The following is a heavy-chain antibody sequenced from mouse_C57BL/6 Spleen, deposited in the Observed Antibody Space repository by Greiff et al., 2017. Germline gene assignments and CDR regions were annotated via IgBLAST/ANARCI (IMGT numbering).Heavy chain of an antibody. CDR2: ISSGGDYI. D-gene: IGHD1-1*01. J-gene: IGHJ4*01. Sequence: EVKLMESGEGLVKPGGSLKLSCAASGFTFSSYAMSWVRKTPEKRLEWVAYISSGGDYIYYADTVKGRFTISRDNARNTLYLQMSSLKSEDTAMYYCTSPLTTVVANDAMDYWGQGTSVTVSS. CDR1: GFTFSSYA. V-gene: IGHV5-9-1*02. CDR3: TSPLTTVVANDAMDY.